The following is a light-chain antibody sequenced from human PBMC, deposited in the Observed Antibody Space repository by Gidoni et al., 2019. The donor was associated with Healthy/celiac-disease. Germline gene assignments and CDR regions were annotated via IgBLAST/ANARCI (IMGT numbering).Light chain of an antibody. CDR2: AAS. CDR1: QSISSY. J-gene: IGKJ5*01. CDR3: QQSYSTLIT. Sequence: DIQMTQSPSSLPASVGDRVTITCRASQSISSYLNWYQQKPGKAPKLLIYAASSLQSGVPSRFSGSGSGTDFTLTISSLQPEDFATYYCQQSYSTLITFGQXTRLEIK. V-gene: IGKV1-39*01.